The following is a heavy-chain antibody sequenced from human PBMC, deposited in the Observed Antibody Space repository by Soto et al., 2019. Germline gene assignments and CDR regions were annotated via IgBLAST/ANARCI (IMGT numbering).Heavy chain of an antibody. D-gene: IGHD3-10*01. CDR2: MEPSSGKT. V-gene: IGHV1-8*01. J-gene: IGHJ4*02. CDR1: GYTFTSYD. CDR3: ARGVTAGVDY. Sequence: ASVKVSCKTSGYTFTSYDINWVRQTTGQGLEWMGWMEPSSGKTGYAQRFQDRVTMTRDTSINTAYMELRSLTSDDTAFYYCARGVTAGVDYWGQGTLVTVSS.